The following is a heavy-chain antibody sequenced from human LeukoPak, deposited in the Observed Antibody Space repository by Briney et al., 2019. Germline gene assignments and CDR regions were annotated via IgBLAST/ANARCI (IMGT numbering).Heavy chain of an antibody. V-gene: IGHV3-30*07. D-gene: IGHD2-8*01. Sequence: DSVKGRFTISRDNSKNTLYLQMNSLRAEATAVYYCARDNGRGFGMDVWGQGTTVTVSS. J-gene: IGHJ6*02. CDR3: ARDNGRGFGMDV.